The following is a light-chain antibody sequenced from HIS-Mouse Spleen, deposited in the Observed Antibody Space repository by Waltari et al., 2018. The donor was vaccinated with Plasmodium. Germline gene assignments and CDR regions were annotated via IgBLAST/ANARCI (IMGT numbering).Light chain of an antibody. V-gene: IGLV3-10*01. CDR1: ALPTKY. Sequence: SYALTQPPSVPVSPGQTARIPASGDALPTKYAYWYQQKSGQAPVLVIYEDSKRPPGIPEGFSGSSSGTMATLTISGAQVEDEADYYCYSTDSSGNHRVFGGGTKLTVL. CDR3: YSTDSSGNHRV. CDR2: EDS. J-gene: IGLJ3*02.